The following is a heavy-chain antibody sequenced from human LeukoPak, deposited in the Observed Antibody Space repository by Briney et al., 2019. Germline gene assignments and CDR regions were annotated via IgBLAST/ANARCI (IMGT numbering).Heavy chain of an antibody. J-gene: IGHJ4*02. CDR1: GRSINSYY. CDR2: IYYSGNT. Sequence: SETLSLTCTVSGRSINSYYWSWIRQPPGKGLEWIGYIYYSGNTNYNPSLKSRVTISVDTSKNQFSLKLSSVTAADTAMYYCARGSGRQYDTSLYYIDYWGPGTLVTVSS. D-gene: IGHD3-22*01. CDR3: ARGSGRQYDTSLYYIDY. V-gene: IGHV4-59*01.